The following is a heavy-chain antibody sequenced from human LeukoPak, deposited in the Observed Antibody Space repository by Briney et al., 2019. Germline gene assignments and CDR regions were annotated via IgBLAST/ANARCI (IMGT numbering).Heavy chain of an antibody. D-gene: IGHD3-10*01. CDR2: ISAYNGNT. CDR3: ARGQYGSGSFYYYYYYYMDV. Sequence: GASVKVSCKASGYTFTSYGISWVRQAPGQGLEWMGWISAYNGNTNYAQKFQGRVTITADESTSTAYMELSSLRSEDTAVYYCARGQYGSGSFYYYYYYYMDVWGKGTTVTVSS. J-gene: IGHJ6*03. V-gene: IGHV1-18*01. CDR1: GYTFTSYG.